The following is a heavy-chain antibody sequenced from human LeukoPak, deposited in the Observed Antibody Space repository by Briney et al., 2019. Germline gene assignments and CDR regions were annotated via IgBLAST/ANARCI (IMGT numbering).Heavy chain of an antibody. D-gene: IGHD6-13*01. Sequence: GRSLRLSCAASGFTFDDYAMHWVRQAPGKGLEWVAVISYDGSNKYYADSVKGRFTISRDNSKNTLYLQMNSLRAEDTAVYYCAGSSSWYGIDYWGQGTLVTVSS. CDR1: GFTFDDYA. CDR3: AGSSSWYGIDY. J-gene: IGHJ4*02. V-gene: IGHV3-30*03. CDR2: ISYDGSNK.